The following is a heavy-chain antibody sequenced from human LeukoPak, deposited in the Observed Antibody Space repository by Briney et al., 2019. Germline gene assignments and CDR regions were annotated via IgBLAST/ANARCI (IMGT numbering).Heavy chain of an antibody. D-gene: IGHD2-15*01. CDR2: ISAYNGNT. J-gene: IGHJ4*02. Sequence: GASVKVSCKASGYTFTSYGISWVRQAPGQGLEWMGWISAYNGNTNYAQKLQGRVTMTTDTSTSTAYMELRSLRSDDTAVYYCARDYCSGGSCYGNFDYWGQGTLVTVSS. CDR3: ARDYCSGGSCYGNFDY. V-gene: IGHV1-18*01. CDR1: GYTFTSYG.